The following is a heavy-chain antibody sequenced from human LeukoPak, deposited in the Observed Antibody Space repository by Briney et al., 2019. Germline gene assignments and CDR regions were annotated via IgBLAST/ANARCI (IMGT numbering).Heavy chain of an antibody. Sequence: GGSLRLSCAASGFTFSDYYMSWIRQAPGKGLEWVSYISSSGSTIYYADTVKGRFTISRDNAKNSLYLQMNSLRAEDTAVYYCARDSLRWDTAMASDYWGQGTLVTVSS. CDR3: ARDSLRWDTAMASDY. CDR1: GFTFSDYY. J-gene: IGHJ4*02. D-gene: IGHD5-18*01. V-gene: IGHV3-11*01. CDR2: ISSSGSTI.